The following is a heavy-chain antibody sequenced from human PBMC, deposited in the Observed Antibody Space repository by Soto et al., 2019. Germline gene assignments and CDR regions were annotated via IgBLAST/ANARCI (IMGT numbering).Heavy chain of an antibody. V-gene: IGHV4-31*03. J-gene: IGHJ6*02. CDR3: ARDTPSYLDYGSGSYYNGMDV. CDR2: IYYSGST. D-gene: IGHD3-10*01. CDR1: GGSISSGGYY. Sequence: SETLSLTCTVSGGSISSGGYYWSWIRQHPGKGLEWIGYIYYSGSTYYNPSLKSRVTISVDTSKNQFSLKLSSVTAADTAVYYCARDTPSYLDYGSGSYYNGMDVWGQGTTVTVSS.